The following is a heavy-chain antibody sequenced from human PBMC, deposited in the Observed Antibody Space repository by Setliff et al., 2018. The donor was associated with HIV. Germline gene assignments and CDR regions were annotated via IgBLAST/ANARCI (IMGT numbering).Heavy chain of an antibody. J-gene: IGHJ4*02. Sequence: SETLSLTCTVSGGSISSGSYYWSWIRQSAGKGLEWIGHFYTTGSTNYNPSLNSRVTISVDTSKNQFSLKLSSVAAADTAVYYCARSTYYDVWTGHAVFDNWGQGTPVTVSS. V-gene: IGHV4-61*09. CDR1: GGSISSGSYY. D-gene: IGHD3-3*01. CDR3: ARSTYYDVWTGHAVFDN. CDR2: FYTTGST.